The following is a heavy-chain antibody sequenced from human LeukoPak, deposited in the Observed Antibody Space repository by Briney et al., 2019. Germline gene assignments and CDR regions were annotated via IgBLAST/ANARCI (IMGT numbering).Heavy chain of an antibody. CDR3: AREGTTVTTRYFQH. D-gene: IGHD4-17*01. CDR2: IQPSRNT. Sequence: PSQTLSLTRTVSGGSVRSGSYYWNWIRQPAGEGLEWLGRIQPSRNTNYSPSLKSRVTISVDTSKNQFSLKLSSVTAADTAVYYCAREGTTVTTRYFQHWGQGTLVTVSS. J-gene: IGHJ1*01. V-gene: IGHV4-61*02. CDR1: GGSVRSGSYY.